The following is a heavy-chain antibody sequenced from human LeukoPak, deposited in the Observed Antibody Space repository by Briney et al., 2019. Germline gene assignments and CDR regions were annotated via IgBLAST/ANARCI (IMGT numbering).Heavy chain of an antibody. V-gene: IGHV3-21*01. Sequence: GGSLRLSCAASGFTFSSYSMNWVRQAPGKGLEWVSSISSSSSYIYYADSVKGRFTISRGNAKNSLYLQMNSLRAEDTAVYYCARSLSYDSSGYPYYFDYWGQGTLVTVSS. CDR3: ARSLSYDSSGYPYYFDY. D-gene: IGHD3-22*01. CDR1: GFTFSSYS. CDR2: ISSSSSYI. J-gene: IGHJ4*02.